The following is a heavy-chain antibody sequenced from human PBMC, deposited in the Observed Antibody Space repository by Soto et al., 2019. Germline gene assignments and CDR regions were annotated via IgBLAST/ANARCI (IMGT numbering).Heavy chain of an antibody. D-gene: IGHD6-6*01. CDR3: AKDVRVAIAARPWYFDY. Sequence: QPGGSLRLSCAASGFTFSSYAMSWVRQAPGKGLEWVSAISGSGGSTYYADSVKGRFTISRDNSKNTLYLQMNSLRAEDTAVYYCAKDVRVAIAARPWYFDYWGQGTLVTVSS. J-gene: IGHJ4*02. V-gene: IGHV3-23*01. CDR2: ISGSGGST. CDR1: GFTFSSYA.